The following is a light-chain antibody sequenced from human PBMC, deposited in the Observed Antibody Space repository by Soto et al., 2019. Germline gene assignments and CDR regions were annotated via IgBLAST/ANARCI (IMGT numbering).Light chain of an antibody. J-gene: IGLJ1*01. CDR1: STDVGGTKY. CDR3: NSYSGGPTPYL. CDR2: DVS. V-gene: IGLV2-14*03. Sequence: QSALTQPASVSGSPEQSITISCTGTSTDVGGTKYVSWYQQHPGKAPKLLISDVSNRPSWVSFRFSGSKSGNTASLTISGLQAEDESDYYCNSYSGGPTPYLFGPGTKLTVL.